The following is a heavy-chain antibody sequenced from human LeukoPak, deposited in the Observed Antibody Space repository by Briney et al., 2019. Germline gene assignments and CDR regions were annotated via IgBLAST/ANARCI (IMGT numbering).Heavy chain of an antibody. CDR3: ARDQHHYDSSGYLDAFDI. J-gene: IGHJ3*02. D-gene: IGHD3-22*01. Sequence: SETLSLTCIVSGGSISSYYWSWIRQPAGKGLEWIGRIYTSGSTNYNPSLRSRVTMSVDTSKNQFSLKLSSVTAADTAVYYCARDQHHYDSSGYLDAFDIWGQGTMVTVSS. CDR2: IYTSGST. CDR1: GGSISSYY. V-gene: IGHV4-4*07.